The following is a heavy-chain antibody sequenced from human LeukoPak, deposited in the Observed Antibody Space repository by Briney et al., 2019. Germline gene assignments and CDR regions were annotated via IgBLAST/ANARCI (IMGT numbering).Heavy chain of an antibody. CDR2: IYYSGST. CDR1: GASISSCY. J-gene: IGHJ4*02. V-gene: IGHV4-59*01. Sequence: SETLSLTCVVSGASISSCYWTWIRQPPGKGLGWIGYIYYSGSTNYTPSLKSRVTISIDTSKNHFSLELNSVTAADTAVYYCARNQYSSSPDFHYWGAGTLVTVSS. D-gene: IGHD6-13*01. CDR3: ARNQYSSSPDFHY.